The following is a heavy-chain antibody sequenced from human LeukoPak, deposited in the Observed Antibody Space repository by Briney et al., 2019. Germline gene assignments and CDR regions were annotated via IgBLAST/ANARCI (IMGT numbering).Heavy chain of an antibody. CDR2: IIPIFGTA. CDR3: AGGAAAGWFGP. CDR1: VGTFSSYA. Sequence: ASVKVSCKASVGTFSSYAISWVRQAPGQGLEWMGGIIPIFGTANYAQKFQGRVTITADESTSTAYMELSSLRSEDTAVYYCAGGAAAGWFGPWGQGTLVTVSS. D-gene: IGHD6-13*01. V-gene: IGHV1-69*13. J-gene: IGHJ5*02.